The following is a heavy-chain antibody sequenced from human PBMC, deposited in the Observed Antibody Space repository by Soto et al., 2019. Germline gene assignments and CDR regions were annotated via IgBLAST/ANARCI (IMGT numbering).Heavy chain of an antibody. CDR2: ISGKNGNT. Sequence: QVQLVQSGVEVKKPGASVKVSCKASGYTFISHGISWVRQAPGQGLEWMGWISGKNGNTNYAQKLQGRVTLTTDTSTRTPYIERRGLSDDDTAVYYSARVLTSRVVVPDYGRDVWGQGTTVTVSS. D-gene: IGHD2-15*01. J-gene: IGHJ6*02. CDR3: ARVLTSRVVVPDYGRDV. CDR1: GYTFISHG. V-gene: IGHV1-18*04.